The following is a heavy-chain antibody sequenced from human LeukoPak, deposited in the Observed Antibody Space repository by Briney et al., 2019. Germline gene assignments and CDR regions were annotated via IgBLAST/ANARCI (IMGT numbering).Heavy chain of an antibody. D-gene: IGHD3-10*01. CDR3: TASLWFGERIFDY. Sequence: GGSLRLSCAASGPTFTNVWMSWVRQAPGKGLEWVGRIKSKTDGGTTDYAAPVKGRFTISRDDSKNTLYLQMNSLETEDTAVYYCTASLWFGERIFDYWGQGTLVTVSS. V-gene: IGHV3-15*01. J-gene: IGHJ4*02. CDR1: GPTFTNVW. CDR2: IKSKTDGGTT.